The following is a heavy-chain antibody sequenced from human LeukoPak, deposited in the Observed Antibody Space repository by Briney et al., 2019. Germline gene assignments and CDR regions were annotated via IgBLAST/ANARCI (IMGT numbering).Heavy chain of an antibody. Sequence: GGSLRLSCKASGFIFDNYALHWVRQAPGKGLEWVSGMSWNSVVVGYADSVRGRFTIPRDSAKNSLYLLMNSLRTEDTAFYYCAKDISGTGWATSFDYWGQGTLVTVSS. D-gene: IGHD6-19*01. J-gene: IGHJ4*02. CDR2: MSWNSVVV. CDR1: GFIFDNYA. V-gene: IGHV3-9*01. CDR3: AKDISGTGWATSFDY.